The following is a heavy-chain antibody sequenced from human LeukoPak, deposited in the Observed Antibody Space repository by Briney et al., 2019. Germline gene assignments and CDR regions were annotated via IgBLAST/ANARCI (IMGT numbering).Heavy chain of an antibody. CDR2: INYSGST. D-gene: IGHD2-2*01. V-gene: IGHV4-59*08. CDR1: GGSISSYY. J-gene: IGHJ4*02. Sequence: SETLSLTRTVSGGSISSYYWSWIRQPPGKGLEWIGYINYSGSTNYNPSLKSRVTISVDTSKNQFSLKLSSVTAADTAVYYCARYIVVVAYFDYWGQGTLVTVSS. CDR3: ARYIVVVAYFDY.